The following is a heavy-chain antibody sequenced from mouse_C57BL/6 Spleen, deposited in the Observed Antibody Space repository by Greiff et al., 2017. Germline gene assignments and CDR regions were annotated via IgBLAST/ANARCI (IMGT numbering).Heavy chain of an antibody. CDR1: GYTFTSYG. J-gene: IGHJ4*01. CDR3: ARGYYYGSSYDYYAMDY. D-gene: IGHD1-1*01. Sequence: QVTLKVSGAELARPGASVKLSCKASGYTFTSYGISWVKQRTGQGLEWIGEIYPRSGNTYYNEKFKGKATLTADKSSSTAYMELRSLTSEDSAVYFCARGYYYGSSYDYYAMDYWGQGTSVTVSS. CDR2: IYPRSGNT. V-gene: IGHV1-81*01.